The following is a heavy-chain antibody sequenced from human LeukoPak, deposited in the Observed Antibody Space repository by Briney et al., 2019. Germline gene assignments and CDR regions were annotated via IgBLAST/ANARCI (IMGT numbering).Heavy chain of an antibody. Sequence: RGSLRLSCAASGFTFIDDWMSWVRQAPGKGLEWVASIKQDGSEKYYVDSVKGRFTISKDNPKNSLYLQMNSLRAEDTAVYYCARATRGFDPWGQGTPVTVSS. J-gene: IGHJ5*02. V-gene: IGHV3-7*01. CDR2: IKQDGSEK. CDR3: ARATRGFDP. CDR1: GFTFIDDW.